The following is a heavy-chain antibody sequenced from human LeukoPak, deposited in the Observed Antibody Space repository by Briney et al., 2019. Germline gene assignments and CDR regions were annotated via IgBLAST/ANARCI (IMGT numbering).Heavy chain of an antibody. V-gene: IGHV4-39*07. CDR2: IYYSGST. CDR1: GGSISSSSYY. Sequence: SETLSLTCTVSGGSISSSSYYWGWIRQPPGKGLEWIGSIYYSGSTYYNPSLKSRVTISVDTSKNQFSLKLSSVTAADTAVYYCARWAAPNYYDSSGYSGDIWGQGTMVTVSS. D-gene: IGHD3-22*01. CDR3: ARWAAPNYYDSSGYSGDI. J-gene: IGHJ3*02.